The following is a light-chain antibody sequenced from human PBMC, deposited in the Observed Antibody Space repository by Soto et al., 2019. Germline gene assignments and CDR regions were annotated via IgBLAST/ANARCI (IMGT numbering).Light chain of an antibody. V-gene: IGKV1-39*01. CDR2: TAS. Sequence: DIQMTQSPSSLSASVGDRVTITCRASQSISSYLNWYQQESGKAPKILISTASSLRSGVPSRFNGSRSGTDFTLTISSLQPEDFETYYCQQSYSNPWTFGQGTKVDIK. CDR3: QQSYSNPWT. J-gene: IGKJ1*01. CDR1: QSISSY.